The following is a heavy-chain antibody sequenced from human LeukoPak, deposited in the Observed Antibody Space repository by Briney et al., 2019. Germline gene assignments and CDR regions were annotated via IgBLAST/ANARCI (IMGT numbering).Heavy chain of an antibody. D-gene: IGHD3-22*01. CDR2: INVSGGST. CDR1: GFTFSSYA. CDR3: AKVGGYLIY. J-gene: IGHJ4*02. Sequence: GGSLRLSCAASGFTFSSYAMSWVRQAPGKGLEWVSSINVSGGSTYYADYVKGRFTTSRDNSKNTLYLQMNSLRAEDTAIYYCAKVGGYLIYWGQGTLVTVSS. V-gene: IGHV3-23*01.